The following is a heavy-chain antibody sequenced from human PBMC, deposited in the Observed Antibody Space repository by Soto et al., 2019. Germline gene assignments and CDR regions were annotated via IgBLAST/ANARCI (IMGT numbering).Heavy chain of an antibody. CDR1: GFTFSDYY. CDR2: ISSSSRYT. V-gene: IGHV3-11*06. J-gene: IGHJ6*02. Sequence: QVQLVESGGGLVKPGGSLRLSCAASGFTFSDYYMSWIRQAPGKGLEWVSYISSSSRYTNYADSVNGRFTISRDNAKNSLYLQMTSLRAEDTAVYYCARLSPPDYDSSGYYYTLYYYYYYGMDVWGQGTTVTVSS. D-gene: IGHD3-22*01. CDR3: ARLSPPDYDSSGYYYTLYYYYYYGMDV.